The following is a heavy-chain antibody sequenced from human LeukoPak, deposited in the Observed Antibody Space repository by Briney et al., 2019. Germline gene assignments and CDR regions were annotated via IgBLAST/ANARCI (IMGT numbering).Heavy chain of an antibody. CDR2: IDWDDDK. V-gene: IGHV2-70*04. D-gene: IGHD2-8*01. J-gene: IGHJ3*01. Sequence: ESGPTLVNPTQTLTLTCTFSGFSLSTSGMRVSWIRQPPGKALEWLARIDWDDDKFYSTSLKTRLTISKDTSKNQVVLTMTDMDRVDTATYYCARTAPGLNVDVWGQGTMVTVSS. CDR1: GFSLSTSGMR. CDR3: ARTAPGLNVDV.